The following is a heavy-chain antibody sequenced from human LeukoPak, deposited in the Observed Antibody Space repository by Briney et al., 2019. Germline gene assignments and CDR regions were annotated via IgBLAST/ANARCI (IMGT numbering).Heavy chain of an antibody. CDR2: IMPLFGTP. CDR3: ASQDCSGGSCHPADAFDV. D-gene: IGHD2-15*01. V-gene: IGHV1-69*05. Sequence: SVKVSCKSSVGTFITYTVNWVRQAPGQGLVWMGGIMPLFGTPDYAQKFQGRVTITTDEISTTAYMELSSLRNEDTAVYYCASQDCSGGSCHPADAFDVWGQGTTVTVSS. J-gene: IGHJ3*01. CDR1: VGTFITYT.